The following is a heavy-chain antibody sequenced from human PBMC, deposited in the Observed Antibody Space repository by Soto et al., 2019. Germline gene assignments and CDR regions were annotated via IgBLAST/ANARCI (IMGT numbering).Heavy chain of an antibody. CDR2: ISWNSGSI. V-gene: IGHV3-9*01. D-gene: IGHD1-26*01. CDR3: AKDMGRSGSLDAFDI. Sequence: EVQLVESGGGLVQPGRSLRLSCAASGFTFDDYAMHWVRQAPGKGLEWVSGISWNSGSIGYADSVKGRFTISRDNAKNSLYLQMNSLRAADTALYYCAKDMGRSGSLDAFDIWGQGTMVTVSS. CDR1: GFTFDDYA. J-gene: IGHJ3*02.